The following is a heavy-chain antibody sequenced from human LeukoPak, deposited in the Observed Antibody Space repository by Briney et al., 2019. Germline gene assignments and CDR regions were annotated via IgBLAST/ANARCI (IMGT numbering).Heavy chain of an antibody. V-gene: IGHV3-23*01. CDR2: ISGSGGST. CDR3: AKGSSRSSGWLSY. CDR1: GITFSSYG. D-gene: IGHD6-19*01. J-gene: IGHJ4*02. Sequence: GGSLRLSCAASGITFSSYGMSWVRQAPGKGLEWVSAISGSGGSTYYADSVRGRFTISRDNSKNTLYLQMNSLRAEDTAVYYCAKGSSRSSGWLSYWGQGTLVTVSS.